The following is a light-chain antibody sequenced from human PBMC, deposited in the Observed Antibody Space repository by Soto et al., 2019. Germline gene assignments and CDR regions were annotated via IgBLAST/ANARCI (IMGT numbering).Light chain of an antibody. V-gene: IGLV2-14*01. CDR1: TSDVGGYNY. Sequence: QSALTQPASVSGSPGQSITISCTGTTSDVGGYNYVSWYKQYPGKAPKLMIYDVNNRPSGVSNRFSGSKSGNTASLTISGLHDEDEADYYCSSSTSTTTVVFGGGTKLTVL. J-gene: IGLJ3*02. CDR2: DVN. CDR3: SSSTSTTTVV.